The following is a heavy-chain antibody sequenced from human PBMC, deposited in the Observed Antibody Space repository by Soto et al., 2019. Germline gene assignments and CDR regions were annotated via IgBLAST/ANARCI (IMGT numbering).Heavy chain of an antibody. CDR1: GGSISSSSYY. V-gene: IGHV4-39*01. J-gene: IGHJ4*02. CDR3: ARHLTTYGVGYFDY. D-gene: IGHD3-9*01. Sequence: SETLSLTCTVSGGSISSSSYYWGWIRQPPGKGLEWIGSIYYSGSTYYNPSLKSRVTISVDTSKNQFSLKLSSVTAADTAVYYCARHLTTYGVGYFDYWGQGTLVTVSS. CDR2: IYYSGST.